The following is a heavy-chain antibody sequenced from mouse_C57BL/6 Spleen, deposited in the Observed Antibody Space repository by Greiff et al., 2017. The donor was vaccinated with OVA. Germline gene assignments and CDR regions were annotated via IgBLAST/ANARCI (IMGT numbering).Heavy chain of an antibody. CDR3: ASEWLHWYFDV. CDR2: IDPSDSYT. J-gene: IGHJ1*03. V-gene: IGHV1-69*01. Sequence: QVQLQQSGAELVMPGASVKLSCKASGYTFTSYWMHWVKQRPGQGLEWIGEIDPSDSYTNYNQKFKGKSTLTVDKSSSTAYMQLSSLTSEDSAVYYCASEWLHWYFDVWGTGTTVTVSS. CDR1: GYTFTSYW. D-gene: IGHD2-2*01.